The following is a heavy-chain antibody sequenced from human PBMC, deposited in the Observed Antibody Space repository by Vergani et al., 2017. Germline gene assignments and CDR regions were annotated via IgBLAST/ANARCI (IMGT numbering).Heavy chain of an antibody. V-gene: IGHV1-2*02. CDR3: ARDRDGSGYDYSTDC. CDR2: INPNSGGT. D-gene: IGHD5-12*01. CDR1: GYTSTGYY. Sequence: QVQLVQSGADVKKPGASVKVSCKASGYTSTGYYMHWVRQAPGQGLEWMGWINPNSGGTNYAQTFQGRVTMTRDTSISTAYMELSRLRSDDTAVYYCARDRDGSGYDYSTDCWGQGTLVTVSS. J-gene: IGHJ4*02.